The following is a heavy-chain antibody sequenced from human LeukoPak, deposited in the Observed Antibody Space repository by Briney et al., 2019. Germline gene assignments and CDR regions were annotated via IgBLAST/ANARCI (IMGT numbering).Heavy chain of an antibody. CDR3: AREGERASFDY. CDR1: GGSISSYY. Sequence: SETLSLTCTVSGGSISSYYWSWIRQPAGKGLEWIGRIYTSGSTNYNPSLKSQVTISVDKSKNQFSLKLSSVTAADTAVYYCAREGERASFDYWGQGTLVTVSS. D-gene: IGHD1-1*01. V-gene: IGHV4-4*07. CDR2: IYTSGST. J-gene: IGHJ4*02.